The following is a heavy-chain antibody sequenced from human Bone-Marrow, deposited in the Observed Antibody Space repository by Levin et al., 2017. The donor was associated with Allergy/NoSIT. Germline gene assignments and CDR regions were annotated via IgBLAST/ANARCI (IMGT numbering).Heavy chain of an antibody. D-gene: IGHD3-3*01. J-gene: IGHJ3*02. CDR2: INWRGGRT. CDR1: GFTFDDYG. Sequence: GGSLRLSCAASGFTFDDYGMSWVRQAPGKGLEWVSVINWRGGRTGYADSVKGRLTISRDNANNSLYLQMNSLRVEDTALYYCERKRNTMNTHDGFDIWGQGTMVTVSS. CDR3: ERKRNTMNTHDGFDI. V-gene: IGHV3-20*04.